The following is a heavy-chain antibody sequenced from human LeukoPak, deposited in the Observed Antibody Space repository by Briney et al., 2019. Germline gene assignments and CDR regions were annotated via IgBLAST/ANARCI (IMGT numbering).Heavy chain of an antibody. CDR3: AKDGELYYYGSGSYYDY. CDR1: GFTFNSYA. J-gene: IGHJ4*02. D-gene: IGHD3-10*01. V-gene: IGHV3-23*01. Sequence: PGGSLRLSCAASGFTFNSYAMSWVRQAPGKGLEWVSAISGSGGSTYYADSVKGRFTISRDNSKNTLYLQMNSLRAEDTAVYYCAKDGELYYYGSGSYYDYWGQGTLVTVSS. CDR2: ISGSGGST.